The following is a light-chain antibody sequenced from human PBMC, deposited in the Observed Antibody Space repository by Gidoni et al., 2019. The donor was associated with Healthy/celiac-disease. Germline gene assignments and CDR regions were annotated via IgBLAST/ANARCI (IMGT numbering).Light chain of an antibody. CDR1: QSVSSSY. Sequence: EIVLTQSPGTLSLSPGERATLSCRASQSVSSSYFAWYQQKPGQAPRLLIYGASSRATGIPDRFRGSGSGTDFTLTISRLEPEDLAVYYCQPYGSSPWTFGQGTKVDIK. CDR2: GAS. V-gene: IGKV3-20*01. J-gene: IGKJ1*01. CDR3: QPYGSSPWT.